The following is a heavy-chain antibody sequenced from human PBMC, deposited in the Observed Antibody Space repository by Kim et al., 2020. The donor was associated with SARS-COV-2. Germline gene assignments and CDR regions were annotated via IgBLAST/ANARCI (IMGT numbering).Heavy chain of an antibody. Sequence: TGNPTYAQGFTGRFVFSLDTSVSTAYLQISSLKAEDTAVYYCARSVLPDYWGQGTLVTVSS. CDR3: ARSVLPDY. CDR2: TGNP. J-gene: IGHJ4*02. V-gene: IGHV7-4-1*02.